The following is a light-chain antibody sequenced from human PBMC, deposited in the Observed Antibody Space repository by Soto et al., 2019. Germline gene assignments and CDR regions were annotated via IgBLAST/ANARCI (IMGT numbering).Light chain of an antibody. Sequence: QPVLTQPPSVSGAPGQRVTISCTGSSSNIGAGYDVHWYQQLPGTAPKLLIYGNSNRPSGVPDRFSGSKSGTSASLAITGLQAEDEADYYCQSYDSSLSGSEVFGGGTQLTGL. J-gene: IGLJ2*01. V-gene: IGLV1-40*01. CDR1: SSNIGAGYD. CDR2: GNS. CDR3: QSYDSSLSGSEV.